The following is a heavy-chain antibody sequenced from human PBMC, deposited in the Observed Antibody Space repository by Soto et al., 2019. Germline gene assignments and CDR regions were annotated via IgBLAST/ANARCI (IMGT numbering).Heavy chain of an antibody. CDR2: IIDSGGSI. CDR1: GFTFSSCA. J-gene: IGHJ6*02. CDR3: GIGRSYYYYYGVDV. D-gene: IGHD1-26*01. Sequence: EVHLLESGGALVQPGGSLRLSCAASGFTFSSCAMGWVRQAPGKGLEWVSDIIDSGGSIYYADAGKGRFTTSRDHAKSTLDLQMNSLRAEDTAVYYCGIGRSYYYYYGVDVWGQGTTVTVSS. V-gene: IGHV3-23*01.